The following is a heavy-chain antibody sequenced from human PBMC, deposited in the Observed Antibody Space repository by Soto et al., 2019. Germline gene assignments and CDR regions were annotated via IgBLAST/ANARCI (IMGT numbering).Heavy chain of an antibody. CDR1: GVTFNTYA. V-gene: IGHV3-30*04. J-gene: IGHJ4*02. CDR3: AKDRGRYCSGAGCYLFDS. CDR2: VSYDVSNK. D-gene: IGHD2-15*01. Sequence: GGSLRLSCAASGVTFNTYAMHWVRQAPGKGLEWVAIVSYDVSNKYYADSVKGRFTISRDNSKSTLNLQMNSVRAEDTAVYYCAKDRGRYCSGAGCYLFDSWGQGTLVTVSS.